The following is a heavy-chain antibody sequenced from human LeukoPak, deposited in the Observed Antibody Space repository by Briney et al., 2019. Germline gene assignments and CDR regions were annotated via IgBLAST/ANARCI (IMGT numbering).Heavy chain of an antibody. CDR3: ARGSFVRAQNAINDAFDI. CDR1: GYSISSDYY. D-gene: IGHD3-9*01. J-gene: IGHJ3*02. Sequence: SETLSLTCTVSGYSISSDYYWGWIRQPPGKGLEWIGSIYYSGSTYYNPSLKSRVTISVDTSKNQFSLKLSSVTAADTAVYYCARGSFVRAQNAINDAFDIWGQGTMVTVSS. CDR2: IYYSGST. V-gene: IGHV4-38-2*02.